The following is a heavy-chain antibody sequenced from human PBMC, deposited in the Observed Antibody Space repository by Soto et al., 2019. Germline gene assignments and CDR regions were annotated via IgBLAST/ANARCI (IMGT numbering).Heavy chain of an antibody. V-gene: IGHV3-7*03. CDR2: INHDASEK. CDR1: GFNFNDAY. J-gene: IGHJ4*02. Sequence: EVQLVESGGGLVQPGGSLRLSCAASGFNFNDAYMTWVRLAPGEGLEWVASINHDASEKNFVDSVRGRFTVSRDNTERSVFLQMNSLRTDDTAVYYCAWGKGWLRFTSPSHWGQGTLVTVSS. CDR3: AWGKGWLRFTSPSH. D-gene: IGHD5-12*01.